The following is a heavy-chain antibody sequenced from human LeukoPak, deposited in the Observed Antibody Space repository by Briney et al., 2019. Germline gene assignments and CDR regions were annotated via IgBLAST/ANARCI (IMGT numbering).Heavy chain of an antibody. CDR3: ATYKNWVAGDV. J-gene: IGHJ6*02. D-gene: IGHD7-27*01. CDR2: IKEDESEK. Sequence: GSLRLSCAASGFTFSDSWMSWVHQAPGKGPEWVANIKEDESEKHYVDSVKGRFTVSRDNAKSSLFLQMNSLRVEDTAVYYCATYKNWVAGDVWGQGTTVSVSS. CDR1: GFTFSDSW. V-gene: IGHV3-7*01.